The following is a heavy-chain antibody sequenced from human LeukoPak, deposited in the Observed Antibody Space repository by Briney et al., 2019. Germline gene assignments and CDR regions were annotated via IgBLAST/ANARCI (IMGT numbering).Heavy chain of an antibody. V-gene: IGHV3-48*01. Sequence: PGGSLRLSCAASGFTFSNYNMNWVRQAPGEGLGWVSYISSSSSTIYYADSVKGRFTISRDNAKNSLYLQMNSLRVEDTAVFYCARDRGGTDDFWSGYYTGYFDYWGQGTLVTVSS. CDR3: ARDRGGTDDFWSGYYTGYFDY. CDR1: GFTFSNYN. D-gene: IGHD3-3*01. CDR2: ISSSSSTI. J-gene: IGHJ4*02.